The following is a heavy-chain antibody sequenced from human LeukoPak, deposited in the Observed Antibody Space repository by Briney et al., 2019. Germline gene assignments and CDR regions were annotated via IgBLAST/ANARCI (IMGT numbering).Heavy chain of an antibody. Sequence: GGSLRLSCAASEFTFSSYNMNWVRQAPGKGLEWVSSISSSSDYIYYADSVKGRFTISRDNSKNTLYLQMNSLRAEDTAVYYCAKVGWRLDYWGQGTLVTVSS. CDR3: AKVGWRLDY. D-gene: IGHD2-15*01. J-gene: IGHJ4*02. V-gene: IGHV3-21*04. CDR1: EFTFSSYN. CDR2: ISSSSDYI.